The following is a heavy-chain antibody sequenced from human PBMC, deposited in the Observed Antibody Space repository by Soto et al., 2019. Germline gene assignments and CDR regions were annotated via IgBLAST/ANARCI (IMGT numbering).Heavy chain of an antibody. J-gene: IGHJ5*02. CDR3: ARGVGIAARQFDP. D-gene: IGHD6-6*01. Sequence: PXASLRLSCAASGFTFSDYYMSGMRQAPGKGLEWVSYISSSSSYTNYADSVKGRFTISRDNAKNSLYLQMNSLRAEDTAVYYCARGVGIAARQFDPWGQGTLVTVSS. CDR2: ISSSSSYT. CDR1: GFTFSDYY. V-gene: IGHV3-11*06.